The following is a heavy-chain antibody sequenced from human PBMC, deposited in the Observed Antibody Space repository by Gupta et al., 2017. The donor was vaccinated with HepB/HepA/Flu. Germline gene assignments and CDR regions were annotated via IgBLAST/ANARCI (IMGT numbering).Heavy chain of an antibody. CDR2: IKSKADGGTT. D-gene: IGHD2-8*01. V-gene: IGHV3-15*01. Sequence: EVQLVESGGGLVQRVGSLRPGFAASGFAFSYARMGWGRPPAGKGLVWVSRIKSKADGGTTDYAAPVKGRFTISRDDSKNTLYLKMNSLKTEETAVYYCTTDPEVLYGTNGVCYPGAYWGQGTLVTVSS. CDR1: GFAFSYAR. J-gene: IGHJ4*02. CDR3: TTDPEVLYGTNGVCYPGAY.